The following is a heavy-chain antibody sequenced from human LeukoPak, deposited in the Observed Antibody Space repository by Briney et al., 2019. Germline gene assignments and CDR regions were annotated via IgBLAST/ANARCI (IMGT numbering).Heavy chain of an antibody. V-gene: IGHV3-7*01. CDR3: ARAGTDGDYYSGSGSYFEYYYYYMDV. D-gene: IGHD3-10*01. CDR1: GFTFSSYW. CDR2: IKKDGSEK. J-gene: IGHJ6*03. Sequence: GGSLRLSCAASGFTFSSYWMSWVRQAPGKGLEWVANIKKDGSEKYYVDSVKGRFTISRDNAKNSLYLQMNSLRAEDTAVYYCARAGTDGDYYSGSGSYFEYYYYYMDVWGKGTTVTISS.